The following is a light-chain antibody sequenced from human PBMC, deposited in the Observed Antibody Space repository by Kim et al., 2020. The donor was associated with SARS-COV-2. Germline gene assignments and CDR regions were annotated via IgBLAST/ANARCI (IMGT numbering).Light chain of an antibody. J-gene: IGKJ1*01. Sequence: ASIGDRVTITDRARQDIANSSAWYQQKPGKVPQVQIYAASTLLAGLPSRFSGSGSGTEFTLTIGSLQTEDVATYYCQKYNSAPWTFGPGIKVDIK. CDR2: AAS. V-gene: IGKV1-27*01. CDR1: QDIANS. CDR3: QKYNSAPWT.